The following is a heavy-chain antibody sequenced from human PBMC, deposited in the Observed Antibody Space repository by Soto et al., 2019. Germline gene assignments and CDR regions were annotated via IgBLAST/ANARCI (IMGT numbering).Heavy chain of an antibody. CDR1: GDSVNSNNYY. J-gene: IGHJ4*02. Sequence: QLQLQESGPGLVKPSETLSLTCTVSGDSVNSNNYYCGWIRQPPGKGLEWIGSIEYTGSTYYNPSLKSRVTMSVDTSKSQFSLKFSSVTAADTAVDYCVRHPGYAVPTVYATHYFNYWGQGILVTVST. V-gene: IGHV4-39*01. D-gene: IGHD2-8*01. CDR2: IEYTGST. CDR3: VRHPGYAVPTVYATHYFNY.